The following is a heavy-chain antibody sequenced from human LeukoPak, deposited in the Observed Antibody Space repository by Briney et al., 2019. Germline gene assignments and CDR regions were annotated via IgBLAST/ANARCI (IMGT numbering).Heavy chain of an antibody. J-gene: IGHJ6*02. D-gene: IGHD6-6*01. Sequence: GESLKISCKGSGYRFTDYWIGWVRQMPGKGLEWVGIIYPGDSDTRYSPSFQGQVTISADKSINTAHLQWSSLKASDTAMYYCARGAARTTPDYYYFGLDVWGQGTTVRVSS. V-gene: IGHV5-51*01. CDR2: IYPGDSDT. CDR1: GYRFTDYW. CDR3: ARGAARTTPDYYYFGLDV.